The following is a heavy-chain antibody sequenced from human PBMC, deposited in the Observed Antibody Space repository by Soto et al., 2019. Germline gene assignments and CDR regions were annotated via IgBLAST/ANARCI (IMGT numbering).Heavy chain of an antibody. CDR2: IKYSGTT. CDR1: GGSISSSRCH. V-gene: IGHV4-39*01. J-gene: IGHJ6*02. D-gene: IGHD2-8*02. Sequence: SETLSLTCTVSGGSISSSRCHWGWIRQPPGKGLEWIASIKYSGTTFYNQSLKSRVTLSVDTSKNQFALKLSSVTAAEKAVYYCARHISLVNYGMDVWGQGTTVTVSS. CDR3: ARHISLVNYGMDV.